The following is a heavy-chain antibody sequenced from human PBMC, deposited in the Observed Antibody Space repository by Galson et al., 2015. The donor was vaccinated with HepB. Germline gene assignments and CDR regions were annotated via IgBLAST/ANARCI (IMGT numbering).Heavy chain of an antibody. V-gene: IGHV3-11*01. D-gene: IGHD6-6*01. Sequence: SLRLSCAASGFSFSDYYMSWIRQAPGKGLEWVSYISGSGTTIDYVDSVKGRFTISRDNAKNSLYLQMGSLRAEDTAVYYCARDYSSSSTYYYYMDVWGKGTTVTVSS. J-gene: IGHJ6*03. CDR2: ISGSGTTI. CDR1: GFSFSDYY. CDR3: ARDYSSSSTYYYYMDV.